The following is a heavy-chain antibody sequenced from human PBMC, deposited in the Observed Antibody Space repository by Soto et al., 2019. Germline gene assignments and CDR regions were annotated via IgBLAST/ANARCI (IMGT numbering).Heavy chain of an antibody. CDR3: AAERAEARGYSYGRTLDY. CDR2: INNDGTTT. CDR1: GLTFSRHW. J-gene: IGHJ4*02. V-gene: IGHV3-74*03. D-gene: IGHD5-18*01. Sequence: GGSLRLSCVASGLTFSRHWMHWVGQVPGEGLVWVSRINNDGTTTANADFVKGRFTISRDNAKNTLYLQMDRLRADDTAVYYCAAERAEARGYSYGRTLDYWGQGALVTVSS.